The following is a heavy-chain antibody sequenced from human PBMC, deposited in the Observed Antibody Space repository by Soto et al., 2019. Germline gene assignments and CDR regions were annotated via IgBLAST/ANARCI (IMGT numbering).Heavy chain of an antibody. Sequence: VQLLEAGGNLIQPGGSLRLSCAASGFTFSSDAMSWVRQAPGQGLEWLSAISGPGATIYYADSVKGRFTISRDNSKNTLYLQMISLTAEDTAVYYCAKMLTMVRGVTGLRDFDFWGQGTLVTVSS. CDR2: ISGPGATI. J-gene: IGHJ4*02. D-gene: IGHD3-10*01. CDR3: AKMLTMVRGVTGLRDFDF. CDR1: GFTFSSDA. V-gene: IGHV3-23*01.